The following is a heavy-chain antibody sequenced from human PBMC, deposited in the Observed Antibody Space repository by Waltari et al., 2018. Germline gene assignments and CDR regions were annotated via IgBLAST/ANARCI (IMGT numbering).Heavy chain of an antibody. CDR1: GFTFSSDW. V-gene: IGHV3-7*01. CDR3: ARDRRPDP. Sequence: EVQLVESGGGLVQPGGSLTLSCAASGFTFSSDWMSWVRQAPGKGLEWVAKIKDDGSEKYYVDSVKGRFTISRDNAKNSLFLQMNNLRVEDTAVYYCARDRRPDPWGQGTLVTVSS. J-gene: IGHJ5*02. CDR2: IKDDGSEK.